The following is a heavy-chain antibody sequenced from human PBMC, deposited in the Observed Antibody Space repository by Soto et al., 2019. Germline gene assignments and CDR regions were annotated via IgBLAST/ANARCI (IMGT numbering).Heavy chain of an antibody. V-gene: IGHV1-69*13. CDR1: GGTFSSYA. CDR3: ASASYYYDSSGYYYLDY. Sequence: AVKVSCKASGGTFSSYAISWVRQAPGQGLEWMGGIIPIFGTANYAQKFQGRVTITADESTSTAYMELSSLRSEDTAVYYCASASYYYDSSGYYYLDYWGQGTLVTVSS. J-gene: IGHJ4*02. CDR2: IIPIFGTA. D-gene: IGHD3-22*01.